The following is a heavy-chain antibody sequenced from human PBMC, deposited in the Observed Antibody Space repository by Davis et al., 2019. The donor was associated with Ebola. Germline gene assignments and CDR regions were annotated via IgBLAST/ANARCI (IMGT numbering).Heavy chain of an antibody. CDR2: ISGDSLYT. Sequence: GESLKISCAASGFTLSSYWMHWVRQAPGKGLEWVSYISGDSLYTNYADSVRGRLTISRDDAKNSLYLQMNSLRGDDTAMYYCARGRYFDWVDAFDIWGQGTMVSVSS. V-gene: IGHV3-21*05. J-gene: IGHJ3*02. CDR3: ARGRYFDWVDAFDI. CDR1: GFTLSSYW. D-gene: IGHD3-9*01.